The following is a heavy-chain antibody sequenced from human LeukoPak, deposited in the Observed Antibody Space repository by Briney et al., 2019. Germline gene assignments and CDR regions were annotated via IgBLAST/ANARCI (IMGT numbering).Heavy chain of an antibody. D-gene: IGHD5-12*01. CDR2: ISGHQGNT. V-gene: IGHV1-18*01. CDR1: GYTFSNFG. Sequence: EASVKVSCKASGYTFSNFGITWVRQAPGQGLEWMGWISGHQGNTKYAQNFQGRVTFTIDTSTSTAYMDLGPLRSDDTAIYFCARSDLGTITARPFEYWGQGTLVAVSS. J-gene: IGHJ4*02. CDR3: ARSDLGTITARPFEY.